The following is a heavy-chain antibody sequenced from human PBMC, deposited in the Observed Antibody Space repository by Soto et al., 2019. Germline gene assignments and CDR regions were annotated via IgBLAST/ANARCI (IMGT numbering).Heavy chain of an antibody. D-gene: IGHD3-16*02. CDR2: IYSGGST. CDR1: GFTVSSNY. J-gene: IGHJ4*02. Sequence: PGGSLRLSCAASGFTVSSNYMSWVRQAPGKGLEWVSVIYSGGSTYYADSVKGRFTISRDNSKNTLYLQMNSLRAEDTAVYYCARYDYVWGSYRNYFDYWGQGTLVTVSS. V-gene: IGHV3-53*01. CDR3: ARYDYVWGSYRNYFDY.